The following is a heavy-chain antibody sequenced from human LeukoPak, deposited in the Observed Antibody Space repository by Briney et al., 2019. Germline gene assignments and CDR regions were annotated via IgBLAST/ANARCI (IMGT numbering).Heavy chain of an antibody. Sequence: ASVKVSCKASGYTFTSYAMNWVRQAPGQGLEWMGWINTNTGNPTYAQGFTGRFVFSLDTSVSTAYLQISSLKAEDTAVYYCARVGYSYGYAIYYSYYSYMDVWGKGTTVTVSS. J-gene: IGHJ6*03. CDR3: ARVGYSYGYAIYYSYYSYMDV. D-gene: IGHD5-18*01. V-gene: IGHV7-4-1*02. CDR2: INTNTGNP. CDR1: GYTFTSYA.